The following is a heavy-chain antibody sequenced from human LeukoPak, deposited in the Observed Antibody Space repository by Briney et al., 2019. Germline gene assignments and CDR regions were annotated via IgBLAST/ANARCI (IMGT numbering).Heavy chain of an antibody. Sequence: GGSLRLSCAASGFTFSSYAMHWVRQAPGKGLEYVSAISSNGGSTYYANSVKGRFTISRDNSKNTLYLQMNSLRAEDTAVYYCARDGSSAPPGYYYYMDVWGKGTTVTVSS. CDR3: ARDGSSAPPGYYYYMDV. D-gene: IGHD6-6*01. V-gene: IGHV3-64*04. J-gene: IGHJ6*03. CDR2: ISSNGGST. CDR1: GFTFSSYA.